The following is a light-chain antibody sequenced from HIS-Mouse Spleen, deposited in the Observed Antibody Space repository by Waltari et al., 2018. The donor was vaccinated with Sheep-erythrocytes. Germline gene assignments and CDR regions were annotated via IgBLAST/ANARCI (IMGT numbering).Light chain of an antibody. CDR2: AAS. CDR3: QQSYSTPPLT. CDR1: QSIRSY. Sequence: DIQITQSPSSLSASVGDRVTITCRASQSIRSYLNWYQQKPGKAPKLLIYAASSLQSGVPSRFSGSGSGTDFTLTISSLQPEDVATYYCQQSYSTPPLTFGGGSKVEIK. J-gene: IGKJ4*01. V-gene: IGKV1-39*01.